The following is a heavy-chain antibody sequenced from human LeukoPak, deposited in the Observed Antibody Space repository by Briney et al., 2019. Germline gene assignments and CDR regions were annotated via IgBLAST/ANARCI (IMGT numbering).Heavy chain of an antibody. CDR2: ISAYNGNT. Sequence: ASVKVSCKASGYTFTSYGISWVRQAPGQGLEWMGWISAYNGNTNYAQKLQGRVTMTTDTSTSTAYMGLRSLRSDDTAVYYCARDLWGGSSWYSGSSYWGQGTLVTVSS. V-gene: IGHV1-18*01. CDR3: ARDLWGGSSWYSGSSY. J-gene: IGHJ4*02. CDR1: GYTFTSYG. D-gene: IGHD6-13*01.